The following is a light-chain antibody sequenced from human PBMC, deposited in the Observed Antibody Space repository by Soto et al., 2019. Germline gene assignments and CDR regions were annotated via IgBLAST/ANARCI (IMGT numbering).Light chain of an antibody. J-gene: IGKJ4*01. CDR2: AAS. CDR1: QSISSY. Sequence: DIQMTQSPSSLSASVGDRVTITCRASQSISSYFNWYQQKPGKAPKLLIYAASSLQSGVPSRFSGSGSGTDFTLTISSLQPEDFATYYCQQSYRTTLTFGVGTKVEIK. V-gene: IGKV1-39*01. CDR3: QQSYRTTLT.